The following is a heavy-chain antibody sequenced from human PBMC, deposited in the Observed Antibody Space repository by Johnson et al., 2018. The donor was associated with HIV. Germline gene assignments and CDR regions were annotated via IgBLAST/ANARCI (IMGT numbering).Heavy chain of an antibody. D-gene: IGHD6-19*01. CDR2: INQDGTEK. J-gene: IGHJ3*02. CDR1: GFIFSDYC. Sequence: EVQLVESGGDLVKPGGSLRLSCAASGFIFSDYCMSWVRQAPGEGLEWVANINQDGTEKYYADSMRGRFTISRDNTKNSLYLEMNSRRAEEKAVYYCARERGYSSVLWKLSEAAFDIWGQGTMVTVSS. CDR3: ARERGYSSVLWKLSEAAFDI. V-gene: IGHV3-7*01.